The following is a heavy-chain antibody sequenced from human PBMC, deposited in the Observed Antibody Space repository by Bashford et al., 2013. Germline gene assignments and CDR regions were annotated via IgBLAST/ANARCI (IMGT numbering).Heavy chain of an antibody. CDR1: GFSLSNARMG. CDR3: ARIPYQSAVRELLGDRVAWFDP. J-gene: IGHJ5*02. Sequence: SGPTLVKPTETLTLTCTVSGFSLSNARMGVSWIRQPPGKALEWLAHIFSNDEKSYSTSLKSRLTISKDTSKSQVVLTMTNMDPVDTATYYCARIPYQSAVRELLGDRVAWFDPWGQGTLVTVSS. CDR2: IFSNDEK. V-gene: IGHV2-26*01. D-gene: IGHD1-26*01.